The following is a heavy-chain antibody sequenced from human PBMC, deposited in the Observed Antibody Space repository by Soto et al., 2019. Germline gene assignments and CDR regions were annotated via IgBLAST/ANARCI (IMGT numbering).Heavy chain of an antibody. J-gene: IGHJ4*02. CDR3: ARSQYYYDSSGYYYAPDY. CDR1: GGTFSSYA. Sequence: ASVKVSCKASGGTFSSYAISWVRQAPGQGLEWMGGIIPIFGTANYAQKFQGRVTITADESTSTAYMELSSLRSEDTAVYYCARSQYYYDSSGYYYAPDYWGQGTLVTVSS. CDR2: IIPIFGTA. V-gene: IGHV1-69*13. D-gene: IGHD3-22*01.